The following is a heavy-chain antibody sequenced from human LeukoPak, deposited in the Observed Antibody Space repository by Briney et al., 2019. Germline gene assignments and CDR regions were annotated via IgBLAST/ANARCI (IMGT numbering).Heavy chain of an antibody. CDR2: INAGNGNT. V-gene: IGHV1-3*01. Sequence: GASVKVSCKASGYTFTGFAMHWVRQAPGQRLEWMGWINAGNGNTRYSQKFQGRVTITRDTSASTAYMELSSLRSEDTAVYYCATYYDILTGYYKPYNWFDPWGQGTLVTVSS. CDR1: GYTFTGFA. J-gene: IGHJ5*02. D-gene: IGHD3-9*01. CDR3: ATYYDILTGYYKPYNWFDP.